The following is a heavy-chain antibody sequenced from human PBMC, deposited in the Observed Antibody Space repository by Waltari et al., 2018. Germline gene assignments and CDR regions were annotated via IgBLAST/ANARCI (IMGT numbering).Heavy chain of an antibody. V-gene: IGHV3-7*03. J-gene: IGHJ4*02. CDR2: IKEDDSEI. CDR1: GLTFSGYW. D-gene: IGHD3-22*01. Sequence: EVQLVESGGDLVQPGGSLKPSCVASGLTFSGYWMTWVRQAPGKGLEWVAIIKEDDSEIYYLDFVKGRFTISRENAKNSVHLQMNSLRVEDTAVYYCARGSGFLIDYWGQGTLVTVSS. CDR3: ARGSGFLIDY.